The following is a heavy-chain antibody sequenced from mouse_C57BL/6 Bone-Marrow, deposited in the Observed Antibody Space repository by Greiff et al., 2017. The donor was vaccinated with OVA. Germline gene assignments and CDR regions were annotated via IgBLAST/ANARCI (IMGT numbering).Heavy chain of an antibody. J-gene: IGHJ3*01. CDR1: GYTFTSYG. CDR2: IYPGSGNT. V-gene: IGHV1-81*01. CDR3: ARGGEFAY. Sequence: QVQLQQSGAELARPGASVKLSCKASGYTFTSYGISWVKQRTGQGLEWIGEIYPGSGNTYYNEKFKGKATLTADKSSSTAYMELRSLTSEDSAVYFCARGGEFAYWGQGTLVTVSA.